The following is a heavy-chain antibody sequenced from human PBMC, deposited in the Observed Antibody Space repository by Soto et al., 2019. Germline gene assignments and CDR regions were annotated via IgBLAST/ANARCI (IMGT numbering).Heavy chain of an antibody. Sequence: QVQLVQSGAEVKKPGASVKVSCKASGYTFNFYGITWVRQAPGQGLEWMGWISGFNGNTNYAADLQGRVTMTTDTSTSTAYMELRGLRSVDTAVYYCARIGVSSGHESPDFDSWGQGTRVTVSS. CDR2: ISGFNGNT. D-gene: IGHD3-16*01. CDR3: ARIGVSSGHESPDFDS. V-gene: IGHV1-18*01. J-gene: IGHJ4*02. CDR1: GYTFNFYG.